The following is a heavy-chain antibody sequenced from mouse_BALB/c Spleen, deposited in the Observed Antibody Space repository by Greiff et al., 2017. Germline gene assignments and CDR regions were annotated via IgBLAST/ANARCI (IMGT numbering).Heavy chain of an antibody. CDR3: TRSWGYDWYFDV. J-gene: IGHJ1*01. D-gene: IGHD2-2*01. CDR2: IYPGSGST. CDR1: GYTFTSYW. Sequence: LQQPGSELVRPGASVKLSCKASGYTFTSYWMHWVKQRPGQGLEWIGNIYPGSGSTNYDEKFKSKATLTVDTSSSTAYMQLSSLTSEDSAVYYCTRSWGYDWYFDVWGAGTTVTVSS. V-gene: IGHV1S22*01.